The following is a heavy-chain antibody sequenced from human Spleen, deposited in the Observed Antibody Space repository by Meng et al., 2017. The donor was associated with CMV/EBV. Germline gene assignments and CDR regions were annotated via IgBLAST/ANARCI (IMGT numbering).Heavy chain of an antibody. Sequence: QVQLQGPGPGLVTPSGTLSFTCAASGGSISSSNWWSWVRQPPGKGLEWIGEIYHSGSTNYNPSLKSRVTISVDKSKNQFSLNLSSVTAADTAVYYCTRVGQWLPIDYWGQGTLVTVSS. J-gene: IGHJ4*02. V-gene: IGHV4-4*02. D-gene: IGHD6-19*01. CDR3: TRVGQWLPIDY. CDR2: IYHSGST. CDR1: GGSISSSNW.